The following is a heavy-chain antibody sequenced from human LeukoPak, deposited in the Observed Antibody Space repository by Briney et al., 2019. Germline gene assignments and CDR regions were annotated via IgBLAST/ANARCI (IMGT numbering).Heavy chain of an antibody. V-gene: IGHV4-59*12. J-gene: IGHJ4*02. CDR3: ARDKGTSYLSSFDY. CDR2: IYYTGTT. Sequence: SETLSLTCTVSGGSISSYYWIWIRQFPGKGLEWIGYIYYTGTTNYNPSLKSRVTISVDTSKNQFSLKLTSVTAADTAVYYCARDKGTSYLSSFDYWGQGTLVTVSS. CDR1: GGSISSYY. D-gene: IGHD6-6*01.